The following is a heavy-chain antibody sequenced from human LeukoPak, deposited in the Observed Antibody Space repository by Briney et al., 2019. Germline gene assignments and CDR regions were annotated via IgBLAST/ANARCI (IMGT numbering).Heavy chain of an antibody. CDR2: IYYSGST. Sequence: SETLSLTCTVSGGSVSSGSSYWSWIRQPPGKGLEWLGDIYYSGSTNYNPSLKSRVTISVDTSKNQFSLKLSSVTAADTAVYYCARGGYSSGWYVFDYWGQGTLVTVSS. CDR1: GGSVSSGSSY. CDR3: ARGGYSSGWYVFDY. D-gene: IGHD6-19*01. J-gene: IGHJ4*02. V-gene: IGHV4-61*01.